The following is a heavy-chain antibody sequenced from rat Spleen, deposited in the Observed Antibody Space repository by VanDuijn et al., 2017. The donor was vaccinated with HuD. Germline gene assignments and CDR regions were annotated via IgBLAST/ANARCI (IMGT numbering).Heavy chain of an antibody. V-gene: IGHV5S23*01. CDR3: ATEGRWYLPAYVMDV. CDR2: ISPGGDNT. D-gene: IGHD1-12*02. J-gene: IGHJ4*01. Sequence: EVQLVESGGGLVQPGRSLKLSCAASGFTFSDYNMAWVRQAPKKGLEWVASISPGGDNTYYRDSVKGRFTISRDNAKSTLYLQMDSLRSEDTATYYCATEGRWYLPAYVMDVWGQGASVTVSS. CDR1: GFTFSDYN.